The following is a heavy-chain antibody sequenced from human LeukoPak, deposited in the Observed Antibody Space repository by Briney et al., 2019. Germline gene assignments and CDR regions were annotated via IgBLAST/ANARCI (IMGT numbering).Heavy chain of an antibody. CDR3: AKDPSVAQQDY. D-gene: IGHD6-19*01. J-gene: IGHJ4*02. V-gene: IGHV3-9*01. Sequence: GGSLRLSCAASGFTFDDYAMHWVRQAPGKGLEWVSGISWNSGSIGYADSVKGRFTISRDNAKNSLYLQMNSLRAEDTASYYCAKDPSVAQQDYWGQGTLVTVSS. CDR1: GFTFDDYA. CDR2: ISWNSGSI.